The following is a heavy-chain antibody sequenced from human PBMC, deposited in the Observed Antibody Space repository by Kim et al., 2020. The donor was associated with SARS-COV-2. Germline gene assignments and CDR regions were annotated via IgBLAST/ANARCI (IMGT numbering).Heavy chain of an antibody. Sequence: HYNPSLRSRIHISVETSKNQFSLKLISVTAADTAVYYCAADYGDPDWLDPWGQGSLVTVSP. CDR3: AADYGDPDWLDP. D-gene: IGHD4-17*01. V-gene: IGHV4-30-4*05. J-gene: IGHJ5*02.